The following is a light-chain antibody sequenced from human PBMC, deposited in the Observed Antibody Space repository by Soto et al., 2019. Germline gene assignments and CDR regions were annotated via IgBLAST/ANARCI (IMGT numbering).Light chain of an antibody. CDR2: DVS. V-gene: IGLV2-14*01. CDR3: SSYTSSSTLAV. J-gene: IGLJ1*01. CDR1: SSDVGGYNY. Sequence: QSALTQPASVSGSPGQSITISCIGTSSDVGGYNYVSWYQQHPGKAPKLMIYDVSNRPSGVSNRFSGSKSGNTASLTISGLQAEDEADYYCSSYTSSSTLAVFGTGTKLTVL.